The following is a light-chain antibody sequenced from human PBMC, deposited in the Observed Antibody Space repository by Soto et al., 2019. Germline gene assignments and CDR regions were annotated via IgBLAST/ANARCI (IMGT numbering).Light chain of an antibody. Sequence: EIVLTQSPVTLSVSPGERATLSCRASQSVSSNLAWYQQSPGQAPRRLIYGASTRAAGIPTRFSGSGSGTELTLTISSLQSEDFALYYCQQYNYWPPLTFGGGTKVEIK. CDR1: QSVSSN. J-gene: IGKJ4*01. CDR2: GAS. V-gene: IGKV3-15*01. CDR3: QQYNYWPPLT.